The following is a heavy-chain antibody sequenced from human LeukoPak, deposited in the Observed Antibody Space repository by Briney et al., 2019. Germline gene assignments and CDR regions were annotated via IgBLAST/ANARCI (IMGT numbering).Heavy chain of an antibody. D-gene: IGHD2-15*01. CDR1: GYNVNNNY. CDR3: ARSSGEGGWYFDL. V-gene: IGHV3-53*01. Sequence: GGSLRLSCAASGYNVNNNYMGWVRQAPGKGLEWVSFIKSGGSANDADSVKGRFTISRDNSNNTLYLQMNRLRAEDTAVYYCARSSGEGGWYFDLWGRGTLVTVSS. J-gene: IGHJ2*01. CDR2: IKSGGSA.